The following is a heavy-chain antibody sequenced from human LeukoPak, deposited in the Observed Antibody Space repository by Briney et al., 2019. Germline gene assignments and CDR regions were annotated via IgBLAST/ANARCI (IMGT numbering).Heavy chain of an antibody. CDR1: GDFINTYY. J-gene: IGHJ4*02. D-gene: IGHD5-12*01. CDR2: IHSIGNT. Sequence: SETLSLTCTVSGDFINTYYWSWIRQPPGRGLEWIGYIHSIGNTGYNPSLKSRATLSVDTSKSQFSQTLSSVTAAGTAVYYCARHVRGYELPWGQGTLVTVSS. V-gene: IGHV4-59*08. CDR3: ARHVRGYELP.